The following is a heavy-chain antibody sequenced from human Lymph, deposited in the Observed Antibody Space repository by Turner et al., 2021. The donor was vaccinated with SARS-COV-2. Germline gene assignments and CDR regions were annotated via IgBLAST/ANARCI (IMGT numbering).Heavy chain of an antibody. CDR2: MNPNSGDT. J-gene: IGHJ4*02. D-gene: IGHD6-13*01. Sequence: QEPLVQSGAAVKQPGASVTVSCKAAGSTFGSYDLNWGRQATGQGLEWMVWMNPNSGDTGSAQKFQGRVTMTRNTSISTSYMELSSLRSEDTAVYYCARGGFCGSSWYLGRLDYWGQGTLVTVSS. V-gene: IGHV1-8*01. CDR1: GSTFGSYD. CDR3: ARGGFCGSSWYLGRLDY.